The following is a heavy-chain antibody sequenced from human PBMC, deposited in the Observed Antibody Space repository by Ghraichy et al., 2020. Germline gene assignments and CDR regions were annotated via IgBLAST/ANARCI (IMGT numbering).Heavy chain of an antibody. CDR2: IYYSGNT. Sequence: SETLSLTCTVSGGSIRSGDYYWSRIRQPPGKGLVWIGYIYYSGNTYYKSSLKSRVTMSVDTSRSHFSLRLTSMTAEDTAVYYCAREHVIWSGSHRGMDVWGQGTPVTVSS. CDR3: AREHVIWSGSHRGMDV. D-gene: IGHD3-3*01. V-gene: IGHV4-30-4*01. J-gene: IGHJ6*02. CDR1: GGSIRSGDYY.